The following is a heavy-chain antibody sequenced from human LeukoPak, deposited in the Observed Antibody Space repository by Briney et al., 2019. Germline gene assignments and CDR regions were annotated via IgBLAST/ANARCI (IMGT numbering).Heavy chain of an antibody. CDR1: GGSITSNY. CDR3: ARRHYGGNSDWFDP. D-gene: IGHD4-23*01. Sequence: SETLSLTCTVSGGSITSNYWSWIRQPPGKGLEWIGYGNYSGTYNYSPSLKSRVTISVDTSKNQFSLKLSSVTAADTAVYYCARRHYGGNSDWFDPWGQGTLVTVSS. CDR2: GNYSGTY. V-gene: IGHV4-59*08. J-gene: IGHJ5*02.